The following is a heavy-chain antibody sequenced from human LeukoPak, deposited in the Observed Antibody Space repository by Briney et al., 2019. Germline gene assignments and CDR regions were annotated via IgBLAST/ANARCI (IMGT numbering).Heavy chain of an antibody. CDR1: GGSLSGYY. D-gene: IGHD4-11*01. CDR2: IYYSGST. V-gene: IGHV4-59*12. CDR3: ARGEGSRLPFDY. Sequence: SETLSLTCTVSGGSLSGYYWSWIRQPPGKGLEWIGYIYYSGSTNYNPSLKSRVTISIDTSKNQFSLKLSSVTAADTAVYYCARGEGSRLPFDYWGQGALVTVSS. J-gene: IGHJ4*02.